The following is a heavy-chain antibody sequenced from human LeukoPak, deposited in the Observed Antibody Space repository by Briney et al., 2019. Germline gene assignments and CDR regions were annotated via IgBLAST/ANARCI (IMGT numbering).Heavy chain of an antibody. V-gene: IGHV3-30*01. D-gene: IGHD6-13*01. CDR1: GFTFSSYA. CDR2: ISYDGRDN. CDR3: ARDSSSSWYAVFDY. Sequence: GGSLRLSCAASGFTFSSYAMHWVRQAPGKGLEWVAFISYDGRDNFYADSVKGRFTISRDNSKNSLFLQMNTLRAEDTAVYYCARDSSSSWYAVFDYWGQGTLVTVSS. J-gene: IGHJ4*02.